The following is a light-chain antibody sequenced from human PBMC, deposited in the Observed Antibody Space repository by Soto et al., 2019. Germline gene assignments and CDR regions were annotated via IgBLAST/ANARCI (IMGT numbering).Light chain of an antibody. V-gene: IGKV3-20*01. J-gene: IGKJ2*01. CDR1: QSLSSSY. CDR2: GAS. CDR3: QQYGGSPPYT. Sequence: EIVLTQSPGTLSLSPGERATLSCRASQSLSSSYLAWYQQKPGQAPRLLIYGASSRATGIPDRFSGSRSGTGFTLTISRLEPEDFAVYYCQQYGGSPPYTFGQGTKEEIK.